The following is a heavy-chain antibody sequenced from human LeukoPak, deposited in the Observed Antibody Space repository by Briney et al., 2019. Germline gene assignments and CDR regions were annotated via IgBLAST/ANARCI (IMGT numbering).Heavy chain of an antibody. V-gene: IGHV3-48*03. Sequence: GSLRLSCAASGFTFDDYDLNWVRQAPGKGLEWVSYISSSGSTIYYADSVKGRFTISRDNAKNSLYLQMNSLRAEDTAVYYCAELGITMIGGVWGKGTTVTISS. D-gene: IGHD3-10*02. CDR2: ISSSGSTI. CDR1: GFTFDDYD. CDR3: AELGITMIGGV. J-gene: IGHJ6*04.